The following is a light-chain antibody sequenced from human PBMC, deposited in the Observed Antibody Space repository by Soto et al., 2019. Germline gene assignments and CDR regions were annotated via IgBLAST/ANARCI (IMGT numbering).Light chain of an antibody. J-gene: IGLJ3*02. V-gene: IGLV3-21*02. CDR2: DDS. CDR3: QVWDSSSDQPV. CDR1: NIGSKS. Sequence: SYELTQPPSVSVAPGQTARITRGGNNIGSKSVHWYQQKPGQAPVLVVYDDSDRTSGIPERFSGSNSGNTATLTISRVEDGDEADYYCQVWDSSSDQPVVGGGTKPAV.